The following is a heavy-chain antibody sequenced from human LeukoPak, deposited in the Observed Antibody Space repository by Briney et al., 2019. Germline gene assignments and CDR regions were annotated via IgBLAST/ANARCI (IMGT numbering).Heavy chain of an antibody. V-gene: IGHV1-3*01. D-gene: IGHD1-26*01. J-gene: IGHJ4*02. CDR3: AREMGSGSYFDY. Sequence: AASVKVSCKASGYTFTSYAMHWVRQAPGQRLEWMGWINAGNGNTKYSQKFQGRVTITRDTSASTAYMELSSLRSEDTAVYYCAREMGSGSYFDYWGQGTLVTVSS. CDR1: GYTFTSYA. CDR2: INAGNGNT.